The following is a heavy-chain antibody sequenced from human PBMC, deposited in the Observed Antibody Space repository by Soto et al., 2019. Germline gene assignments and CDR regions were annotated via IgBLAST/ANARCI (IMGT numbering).Heavy chain of an antibody. J-gene: IGHJ4*02. CDR1: GFTFSSYA. V-gene: IGHV3-23*01. D-gene: IGHD4-17*01. CDR3: ANVTRRSGDYHYGVDY. Sequence: EVQLLECGGGLVQPGGSLRLSCAASGFTFSSYAMSWVRQAPGKGLEWVSGISGSGLSTYYADSVKGRFTLSRDNAKNTLYLQMNRLRAEDTAVYYCANVTRRSGDYHYGVDYWGQGTLVTVSS. CDR2: ISGSGLST.